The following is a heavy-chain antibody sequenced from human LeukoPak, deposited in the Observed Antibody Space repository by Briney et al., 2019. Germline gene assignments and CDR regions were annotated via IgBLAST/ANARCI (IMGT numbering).Heavy chain of an antibody. J-gene: IGHJ4*02. Sequence: PGGSLRLSCTASGFTFNNYAMTWVRQAPGKGLEWVSAITGSGASTNYADSVKGRFTISRENSKNTIYLQMNSLRAEDTAMYYCVRDQGGAVSYWGQGTLVTVSS. CDR2: ITGSGAST. CDR3: VRDQGGAVSY. D-gene: IGHD3-16*01. V-gene: IGHV3-23*01. CDR1: GFTFNNYA.